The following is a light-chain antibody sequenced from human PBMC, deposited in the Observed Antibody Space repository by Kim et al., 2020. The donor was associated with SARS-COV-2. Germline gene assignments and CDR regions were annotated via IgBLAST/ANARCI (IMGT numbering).Light chain of an antibody. CDR1: SLRSYY. V-gene: IGLV3-19*01. CDR2: GKN. J-gene: IGLJ2*01. CDR3: NSRDSNDNVV. Sequence: VALGQTGRITCQGDSLRSYYATWYQQKPGQAPILVIYGKNNRPSGIPDRFSGSSSGNTASLTITGTQAGDEADYYCNSRDSNDNVVFGGGTRLTVL.